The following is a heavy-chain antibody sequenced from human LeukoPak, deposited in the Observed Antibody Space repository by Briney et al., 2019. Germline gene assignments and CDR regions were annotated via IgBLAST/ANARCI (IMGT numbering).Heavy chain of an antibody. J-gene: IGHJ4*02. D-gene: IGHD2-15*01. Sequence: GGSLRLSCAASGFTFSSYWMSWVRQAPRKGLEWVASIKQDGGEKNYVDSVKGRFTISRDNAKNSLYLQMNSLRAEDTAVYYCARGGGIFEYWGQGTLVTVSS. CDR1: GFTFSSYW. V-gene: IGHV3-7*04. CDR2: IKQDGGEK. CDR3: ARGGGIFEY.